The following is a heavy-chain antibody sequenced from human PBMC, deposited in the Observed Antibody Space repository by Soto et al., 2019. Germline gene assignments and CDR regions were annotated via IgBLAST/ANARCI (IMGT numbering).Heavy chain of an antibody. Sequence: HPVGSLRLSCAASGFTFSSYAMHWVRQAPGKGLEWVAVISYDGSNKYYADSVKGRFTISRDNSKNTLYLQMNSLRAEDTAVYYCARDGSYYGGNRWYFDYWGQGTLVTVSS. J-gene: IGHJ4*02. CDR2: ISYDGSNK. CDR3: ARDGSYYGGNRWYFDY. CDR1: GFTFSSYA. D-gene: IGHD1-26*01. V-gene: IGHV3-30-3*01.